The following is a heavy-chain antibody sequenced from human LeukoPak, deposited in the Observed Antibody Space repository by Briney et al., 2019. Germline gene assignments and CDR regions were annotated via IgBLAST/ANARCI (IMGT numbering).Heavy chain of an antibody. CDR2: ISSSGGTI. V-gene: IGHV3-48*04. Sequence: GGSLRLSWAASGFTFSDYIINWVRQAPGKGLEWISYISSSGGTIYYADSVKGRFTISRDNTDNSLFLQMSSLRAEDTAVYYCARERRQWQPFDIWGQGTMVTVSS. J-gene: IGHJ3*02. D-gene: IGHD6-19*01. CDR3: ARERRQWQPFDI. CDR1: GFTFSDYI.